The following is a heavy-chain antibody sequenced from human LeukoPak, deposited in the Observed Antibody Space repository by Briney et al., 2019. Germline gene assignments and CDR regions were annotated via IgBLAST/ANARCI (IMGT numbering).Heavy chain of an antibody. D-gene: IGHD5-24*01. CDR1: GSPFTNYW. CDR3: ARLQGRDGYNKFDY. V-gene: IGHV5-51*01. J-gene: IGHJ4*02. CDR2: IYPGDSDT. Sequence: GESLKISFKGSGSPFTNYWIGWVRPVPGKGVEWMGIIYPGDSDTRYSPSFQGQVTISADKSISTAYLQWSSLKASDTAMYYCARLQGRDGYNKFDYWGQGTLVTVSA.